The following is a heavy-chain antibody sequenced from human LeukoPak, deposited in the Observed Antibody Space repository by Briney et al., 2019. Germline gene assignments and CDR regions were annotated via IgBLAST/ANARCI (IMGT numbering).Heavy chain of an antibody. Sequence: PGRSLRLSCAASGFTFSSFAMHWLRQAPGKGPEWAAVISYDGSAKYHADSVRGRFTISRDDSKNTLYLQMNSLRPEDTAIYYCVKGSVAYTGGHFDYWGQGTLVTASS. V-gene: IGHV3-30*18. D-gene: IGHD2-15*01. J-gene: IGHJ4*02. CDR2: ISYDGSAK. CDR1: GFTFSSFA. CDR3: VKGSVAYTGGHFDY.